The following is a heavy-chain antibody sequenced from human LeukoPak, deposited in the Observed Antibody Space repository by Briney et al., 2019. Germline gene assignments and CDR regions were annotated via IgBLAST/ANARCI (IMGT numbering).Heavy chain of an antibody. V-gene: IGHV5-51*01. J-gene: IGHJ6*02. CDR1: GYSFTTYW. CDR3: ARLQGRWGGRYYYYYGMDV. CDR2: IYPGDSET. Sequence: GESLKISCKGSGYSFTTYWIGWVRQMPGKGLEWMGIIYPGDSETRYSPSFQGQVTISADKSITTAHLHWSSLKASDTAMYYCARLQGRWGGRYYYYYGMDVWGQGTTVTVSS. D-gene: IGHD7-27*01.